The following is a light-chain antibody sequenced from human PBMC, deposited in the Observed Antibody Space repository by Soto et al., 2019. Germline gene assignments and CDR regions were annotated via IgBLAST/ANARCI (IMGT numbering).Light chain of an antibody. CDR2: GNS. CDR3: QSYDSSLSAPSKV. CDR1: SSNIGAGYD. J-gene: IGLJ3*02. Sequence: QLVLTQPPSVSGAPGQRVTISCTGSSSNIGAGYDVHWYQQLPGTAPKLLIYGNSNRPSGVTDRFSGSKSGTSASLAITGLQAEDEADYYCQSYDSSLSAPSKVFGGGTKLTVL. V-gene: IGLV1-40*01.